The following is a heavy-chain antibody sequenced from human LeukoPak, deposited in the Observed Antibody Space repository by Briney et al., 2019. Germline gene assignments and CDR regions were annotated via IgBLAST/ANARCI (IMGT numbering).Heavy chain of an antibody. D-gene: IGHD3-16*02. Sequence: PGGPLRLSCAASGFTFSSYAMSWVRQAPGKGLEWVSSISGSDGTSHYADFVKGRFTISRDNSKNTLYLQMNSLRAEDTAAYYCAKSLGVGGYTRYKGFDQWGQGTLVVVSS. CDR1: GFTFSSYA. J-gene: IGHJ4*02. CDR2: ISGSDGTS. V-gene: IGHV3-23*01. CDR3: AKSLGVGGYTRYKGFDQ.